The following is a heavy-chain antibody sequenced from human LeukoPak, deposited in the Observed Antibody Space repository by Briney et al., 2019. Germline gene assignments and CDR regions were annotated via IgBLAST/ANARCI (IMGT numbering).Heavy chain of an antibody. D-gene: IGHD6-19*01. CDR2: INPSGGST. CDR3: AKGLYSSGWYAPTIDY. CDR1: GYTFTSYY. Sequence: GASVKVSCKASGYTFTSYYMHWVRQAPGQGLEWMGIINPSGGSTSYAQKFQGRVTMTRDTSISTAYMELSRLRSDDTAVYYCAKGLYSSGWYAPTIDYWGQGTLVTVSS. V-gene: IGHV1-46*01. J-gene: IGHJ4*02.